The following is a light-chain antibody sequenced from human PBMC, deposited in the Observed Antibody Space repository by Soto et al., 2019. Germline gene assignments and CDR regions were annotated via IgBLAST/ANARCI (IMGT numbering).Light chain of an antibody. V-gene: IGLV9-49*01. CDR3: GADHGSGSNFVYV. J-gene: IGLJ2*01. CDR2: VGTGGIVG. CDR1: SGYSNYK. Sequence: QSVLTQPPSASASLGASVTLTCTLSSGYSNYKVDWYQQRPGKGPRFVMRVGTGGIVGSKGDVIPDRFSVLGSGLNRYLTIKNIQEEDESDYHCGADHGSGSNFVYVFGGGTQLTVL.